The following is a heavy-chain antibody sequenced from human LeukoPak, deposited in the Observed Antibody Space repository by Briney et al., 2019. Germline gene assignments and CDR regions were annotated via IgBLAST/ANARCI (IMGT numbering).Heavy chain of an antibody. CDR2: INPSGGST. Sequence: ASVKVSCKASGYTFTSYYMHWVRQAPGQGLEWMGIINPSGGSTSYAQKFQGRVTMTRDTSTSTVYMELSSLRSEDTAVYYCARDMLAYCSGDCPPGYWGQGTLVTVSS. CDR3: ARDMLAYCSGDCPPGY. V-gene: IGHV1-46*01. CDR1: GYTFTSYY. J-gene: IGHJ4*02. D-gene: IGHD2-21*02.